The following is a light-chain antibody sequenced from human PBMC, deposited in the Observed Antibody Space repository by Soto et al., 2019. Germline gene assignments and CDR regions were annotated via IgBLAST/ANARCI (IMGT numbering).Light chain of an antibody. J-gene: IGKJ4*01. V-gene: IGKV1-27*01. CDR1: QGINNH. CDR2: AAS. Sequence: DFQMTQSPSSLSASVGDRVTITCRASQGINNHLAWFQQKPGKVPKVLIYAASTLQSGVPSRFSGSGSGTDFTLTTSSLQPEDVATSYCQNYNSAPPAGTFGGGTKVEIK. CDR3: QNYNSAPPAGT.